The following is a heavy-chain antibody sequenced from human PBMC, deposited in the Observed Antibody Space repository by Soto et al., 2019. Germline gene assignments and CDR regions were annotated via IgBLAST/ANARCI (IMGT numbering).Heavy chain of an antibody. V-gene: IGHV1-69*13. CDR1: GGTFSSYA. D-gene: IGHD2-15*01. CDR2: IIPIFGTA. J-gene: IGHJ4*02. CDR3: VGEHLTELGYCSGGSCYHTRNFDY. Sequence: GASVKVSCKASGGTFSSYAISWVRQAPGQGLEWMGGIIPIFGTANYAQKFQGRVTITADESTSTAYMELSSLRSEDTAVYYCVGEHLTELGYCSGGSCYHTRNFDYWGQGTLVTVSS.